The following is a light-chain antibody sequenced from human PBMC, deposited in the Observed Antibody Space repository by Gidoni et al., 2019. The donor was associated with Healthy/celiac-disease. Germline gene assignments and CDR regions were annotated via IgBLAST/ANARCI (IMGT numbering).Light chain of an antibody. J-gene: IGKJ2*01. CDR3: QQYGSSPYT. V-gene: IGKV3-20*01. CDR1: QSVSSSY. CDR2: GAS. Sequence: EIVFTHSPGTRSLAPGERATLYCRDSQSVSSSYLAWDQQKPGQAPRLRSYGASSRATGIPDRFSGSGSGTDFTLTISRLEPEDFAVYYCQQYGSSPYTFGQGTKLEIK.